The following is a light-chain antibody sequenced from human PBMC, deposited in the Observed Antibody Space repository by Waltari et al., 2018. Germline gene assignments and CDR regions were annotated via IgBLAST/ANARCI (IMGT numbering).Light chain of an antibody. J-gene: IGLJ1*01. CDR1: SNAGGGYGY. CDR3: SSHTATVPHV. V-gene: IGLV2-14*01. Sequence: QSPLTQPASVSASPGQSITISRTGTSNAGGGYGYGYWYQQYPGKSPKPIIYEVSYRPSEISTRFSGSKSGNTASLTISGLQAEDEADYYCSSHTATVPHVFGTGTRVTVV. CDR2: EVS.